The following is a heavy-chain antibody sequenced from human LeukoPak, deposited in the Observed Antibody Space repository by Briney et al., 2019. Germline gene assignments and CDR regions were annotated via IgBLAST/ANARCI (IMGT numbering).Heavy chain of an antibody. CDR3: ARHLPSSGWYYFDY. CDR1: GYSFTSYW. J-gene: IGHJ4*02. D-gene: IGHD6-19*01. Sequence: HGESLKISCKGSGYSFTSYWIGWVRQMPGKGLEWMGIICPGDSDTRYSPSFQGQVTISADKSISTAYLQWSSLKASDTAMYYCARHLPSSGWYYFDYWGQGTLVTVSS. V-gene: IGHV5-51*01. CDR2: ICPGDSDT.